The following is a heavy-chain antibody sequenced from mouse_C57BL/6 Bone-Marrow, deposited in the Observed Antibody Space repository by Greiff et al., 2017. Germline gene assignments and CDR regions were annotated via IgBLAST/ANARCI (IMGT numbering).Heavy chain of an antibody. CDR1: GFTFSSYA. Sequence: EVQGVESGGGLVKPGGSLKLSCAASGFTFSSYAMSWVRQTPEKRLEWVATISDGGSYTYYPDNVQGRFTISRDNAKNNLYLQMSHLKSEDTAMYYCARSWFAYWGQGTLVTVSA. CDR2: ISDGGSYT. CDR3: ARSWFAY. V-gene: IGHV5-4*01. J-gene: IGHJ3*01.